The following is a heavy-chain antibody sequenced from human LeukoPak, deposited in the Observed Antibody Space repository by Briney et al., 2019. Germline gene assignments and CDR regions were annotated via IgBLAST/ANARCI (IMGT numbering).Heavy chain of an antibody. CDR2: IWYDGSNK. V-gene: IGHV3-33*06. Sequence: PGGSLRLSCAASGFTFSSYGMHWVRQAPGKGLEWVAVIWYDGSNKYYADSVKGRFTISRDNSKNTLYLQMNSLRAEDTAVYYCAKLSFGELLYHDYWGQGTLVTVSS. J-gene: IGHJ4*02. D-gene: IGHD3-10*01. CDR3: AKLSFGELLYHDY. CDR1: GFTFSSYG.